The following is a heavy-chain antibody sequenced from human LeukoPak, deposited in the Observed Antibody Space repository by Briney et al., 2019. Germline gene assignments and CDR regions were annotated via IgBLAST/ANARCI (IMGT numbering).Heavy chain of an antibody. CDR3: ARDPEWSLGPQFDY. V-gene: IGHV1-18*01. CDR1: GYTFTSDG. D-gene: IGHD3-3*01. J-gene: IGHJ4*02. CDR2: ISAYNGNT. Sequence: ASGKVSFKASGYTFTSDGIGWVRQRPGQGLEWMGWISAYNGNTNYAQKLQGRVTMTTDTSTSRAYMELRSLRSDDTAVYYCARDPEWSLGPQFDYWGQGTLVTVYS.